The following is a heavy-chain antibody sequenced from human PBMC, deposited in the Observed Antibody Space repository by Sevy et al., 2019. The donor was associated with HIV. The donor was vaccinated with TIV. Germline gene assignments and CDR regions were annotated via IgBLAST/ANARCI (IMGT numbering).Heavy chain of an antibody. Sequence: GGSLRLSCAASGFTFSSYAMHWVRQAPGKGLEWVAVISYDGSNKYYADSVQGRFTISRDNSKNTLYLQMNSLRAEDTAVYYCARGGRDCSGGSCYDGDWFDPWGQGTLVTVSS. CDR3: ARGGRDCSGGSCYDGDWFDP. J-gene: IGHJ5*02. V-gene: IGHV3-30-3*01. CDR2: ISYDGSNK. D-gene: IGHD2-15*01. CDR1: GFTFSSYA.